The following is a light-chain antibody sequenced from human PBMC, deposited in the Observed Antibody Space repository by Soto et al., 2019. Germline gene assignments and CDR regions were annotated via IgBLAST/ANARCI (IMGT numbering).Light chain of an antibody. J-gene: IGKJ3*01. V-gene: IGKV3-20*01. Sequence: EIVLTQSPGTLSLSPGEGATLSCRASQSVSGSYLAWYQQKPGQAPRLLIYGASNRATGIPDRFSGSGSGTDFTLTISRLEPEDFAVYYCQQYGNTPFTFGPGTKVYIK. CDR2: GAS. CDR3: QQYGNTPFT. CDR1: QSVSGSY.